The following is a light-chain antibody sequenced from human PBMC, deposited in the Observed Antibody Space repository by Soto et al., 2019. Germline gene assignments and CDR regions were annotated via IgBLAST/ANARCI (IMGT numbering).Light chain of an antibody. Sequence: DIQLTQSPSFLSASVGDRVTIRCRASQGISTYLAWYQQKPGNAPKLLIHVASTLQRGVPSRFSGSGSGTKYTLTFSSLQPEDFATYYCQQHNSYPRTFGQGTQLEIK. J-gene: IGKJ2*01. CDR2: VAS. CDR3: QQHNSYPRT. V-gene: IGKV1-9*01. CDR1: QGISTY.